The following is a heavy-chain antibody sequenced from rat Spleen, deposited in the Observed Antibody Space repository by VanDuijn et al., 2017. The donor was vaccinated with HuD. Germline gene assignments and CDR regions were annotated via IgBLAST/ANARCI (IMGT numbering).Heavy chain of an antibody. V-gene: IGHV5S14*01. CDR3: ARLMDGYYHVEGLDY. J-gene: IGHJ2*01. CDR2: ISTGGGNT. D-gene: IGHD1-12*03. Sequence: FSNYGMAWVRQTPTKGLEWVASISTGGGNTYYRDSVKGRFTISRDNAKNTQYLQMDSLRSEDTATYYCARLMDGYYHVEGLDYWGQGVMVTVSS. CDR1: FSNYG.